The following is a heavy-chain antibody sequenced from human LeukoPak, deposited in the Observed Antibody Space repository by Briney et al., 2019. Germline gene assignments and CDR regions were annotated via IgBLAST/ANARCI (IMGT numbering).Heavy chain of an antibody. CDR3: AREYGGYL. J-gene: IGHJ5*02. D-gene: IGHD5-12*01. Sequence: SETLSLTCTVSGGSISRGSYFWSWIRQPAGKGLEWIGRFYTSGTPNYNPSLKSRVTISVDTSKNQFPLKLSSVTAADTAVYYCAREYGGYLWGQGTLVTVSS. V-gene: IGHV4-61*02. CDR1: GGSISRGSYF. CDR2: FYTSGTP.